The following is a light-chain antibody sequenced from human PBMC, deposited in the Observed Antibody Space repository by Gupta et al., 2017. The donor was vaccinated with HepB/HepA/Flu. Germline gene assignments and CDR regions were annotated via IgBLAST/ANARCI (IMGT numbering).Light chain of an antibody. J-gene: IGKJ4*01. CDR1: QSVYSS. Sequence: IVMTQSPASLSVSPGERVTLSCRASQSVYSSLAWYQQKPGQAPRLLIYGASTRATDIPARFSGSGSGTEFTLTISSLQSEDFAVYCCQQDNLRPLTFGGGTKVEIK. CDR3: QQDNLRPLT. CDR2: GAS. V-gene: IGKV3-15*01.